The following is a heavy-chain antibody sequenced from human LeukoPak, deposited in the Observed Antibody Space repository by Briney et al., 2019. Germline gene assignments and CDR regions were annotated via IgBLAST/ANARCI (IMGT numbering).Heavy chain of an antibody. D-gene: IGHD2-21*02. Sequence: GRSLRLSCAASGFTFDDYAMHWVRQAPGKGLEWVSGISYNSDTIAYADSVKGRFTISRDNAKNSLYLQMNSLRAEDTALYYCAKDYCGGDCYSGWYFDLLGRGTLVTVSS. V-gene: IGHV3-9*01. CDR3: AKDYCGGDCYSGWYFDL. CDR2: ISYNSDTI. J-gene: IGHJ2*01. CDR1: GFTFDDYA.